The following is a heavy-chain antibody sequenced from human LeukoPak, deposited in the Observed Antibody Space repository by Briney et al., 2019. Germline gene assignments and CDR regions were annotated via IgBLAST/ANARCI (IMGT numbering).Heavy chain of an antibody. CDR3: ARGGLEYYGSGSYYNFNGHGY. Sequence: PSETLSLTCTVSGGSISNYYWSWIRQPAGKGLEWIGRIYSSGSTDYNPSLKSRVTMSVDTSKNQFSLKLSSVTAADTAVYYCARGGLEYYGSGSYYNFNGHGYWGQGTLVTVSS. V-gene: IGHV4-4*07. J-gene: IGHJ4*02. CDR1: GGSISNYY. D-gene: IGHD3-10*01. CDR2: IYSSGST.